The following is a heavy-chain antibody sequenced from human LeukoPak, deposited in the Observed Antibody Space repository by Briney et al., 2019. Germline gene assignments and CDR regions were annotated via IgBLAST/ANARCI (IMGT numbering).Heavy chain of an antibody. CDR1: GGPISSGGYY. V-gene: IGHV4-31*03. J-gene: IGHJ4*02. CDR3: ARDSGSGPRGHDY. CDR2: IYYSGRT. Sequence: PSETLSLTCTVSGGPISSGGYYWSWIRQHPGKGLEWIGYIYYSGRTYYNPSLKSRVTISIDTSKNQFSLKLTSVTGAETAVYYCARDSGSGPRGHDYWGQGTLVTVSS. D-gene: IGHD3-10*01.